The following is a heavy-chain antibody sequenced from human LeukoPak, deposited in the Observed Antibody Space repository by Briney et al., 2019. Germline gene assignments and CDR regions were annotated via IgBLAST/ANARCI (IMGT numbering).Heavy chain of an antibody. J-gene: IGHJ1*01. CDR1: GFTFSSFG. Sequence: PGGSLRLSCAASGFTFSSFGMHWVRQAPGKGLEWVAVISYDGSNKYYADSVKGRFTISRDNSKNTLYLQMNSMRAEDTAVYYCAKDGPWLVSWGQGTLVTVSS. CDR2: ISYDGSNK. CDR3: AKDGPWLVS. D-gene: IGHD6-19*01. V-gene: IGHV3-30*18.